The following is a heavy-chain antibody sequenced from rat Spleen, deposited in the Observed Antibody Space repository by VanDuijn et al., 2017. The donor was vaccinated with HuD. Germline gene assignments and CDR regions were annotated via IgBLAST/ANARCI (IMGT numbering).Heavy chain of an antibody. Sequence: EVQLVESGGGLVQPGRSLKLSCAVSGFTFSTFPMAWVRQAPKKGLEWVASITPSGVSTYYRDSVKGRFTISRDNAKNTLYLQMDSLRSEDTATYYCARRYDFDYWGQGVMVTVSS. J-gene: IGHJ2*01. V-gene: IGHV5S13*01. D-gene: IGHD2-1*01. CDR3: ARRYDFDY. CDR1: GFTFSTFP. CDR2: ITPSGVST.